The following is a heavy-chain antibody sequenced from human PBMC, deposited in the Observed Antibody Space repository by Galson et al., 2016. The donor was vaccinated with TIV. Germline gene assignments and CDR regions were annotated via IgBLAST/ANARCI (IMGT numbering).Heavy chain of an antibody. V-gene: IGHV3-53*05. CDR1: GFAVSSIY. Sequence: SLRLSCATSGFAVSSIYGSWVRQAPGRGLEWVSIIYPSGETYYTEPMKGRFTISRDNSKNTLYLQMSNLRPKDTAVYFCATATVPNLGDYWGQGVLVTVSS. J-gene: IGHJ4*02. D-gene: IGHD4-17*01. CDR2: IYPSGET. CDR3: ATATVPNLGDY.